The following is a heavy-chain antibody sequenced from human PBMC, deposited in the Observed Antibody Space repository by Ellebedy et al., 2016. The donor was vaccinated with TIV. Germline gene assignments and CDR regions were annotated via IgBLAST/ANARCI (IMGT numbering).Heavy chain of an antibody. Sequence: MPSETLSLTCSVSGGSVSSFYWTWIRQSPEKGLEWIGYIYSSGSTNHNPSLKSRVTISVDTSKNQLSLTLSSVTAADTAVYYCARVHDDGYYYYGMDVWGQGTTVTVSS. CDR3: ARVHDDGYYYYGMDV. V-gene: IGHV4-59*02. CDR2: IYSSGST. J-gene: IGHJ6*02. CDR1: GGSVSSFY. D-gene: IGHD1-1*01.